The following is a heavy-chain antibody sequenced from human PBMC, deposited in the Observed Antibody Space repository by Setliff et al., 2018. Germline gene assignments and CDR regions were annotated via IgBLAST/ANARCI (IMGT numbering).Heavy chain of an antibody. D-gene: IGHD6-13*01. CDR3: TTAPLAAASTC. Sequence: ASVKVSCKASGYTFTSYDINWVRQATGQGLEWMGWMNPNSGNTGYAQKFQGRVIITRNTSISTAYMELSSLRSEDTAVYYCTTAPLAAASTCWGQGTLVTVSS. CDR2: MNPNSGNT. J-gene: IGHJ4*02. CDR1: GYTFTSYD. V-gene: IGHV1-8*02.